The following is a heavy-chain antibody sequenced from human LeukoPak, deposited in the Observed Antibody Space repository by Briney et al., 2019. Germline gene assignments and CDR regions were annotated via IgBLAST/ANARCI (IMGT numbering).Heavy chain of an antibody. CDR1: GYTFTGYY. Sequence: PWASVKVSCKASGYTFTGYYMHWVRQAPGQGLEWMGWINPSSGGINYAQKFQGRVTMTRDTPISTAYMELSRLRSDDTAVYYCARGPRIAAARGAEYFQHWGQGTLVTVSS. CDR3: ARGPRIAAARGAEYFQH. V-gene: IGHV1-2*02. J-gene: IGHJ1*01. CDR2: INPSSGGI. D-gene: IGHD6-13*01.